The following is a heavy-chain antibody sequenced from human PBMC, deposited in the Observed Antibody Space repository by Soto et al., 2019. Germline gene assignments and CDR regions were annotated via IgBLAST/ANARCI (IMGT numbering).Heavy chain of an antibody. CDR3: ARDSTLRYFDWSPADY. J-gene: IGHJ4*02. CDR1: GFTFSSYG. D-gene: IGHD3-9*01. Sequence: PWGSLRLSCAASGFTFSSYGMHWVRQAPGKGLEWVAVIWYDGSNKYYADSVKGRFTISRDNSKNTLYLQMNSLRAEDTAVYYCARDSTLRYFDWSPADYWGQGTLVTVSS. CDR2: IWYDGSNK. V-gene: IGHV3-33*01.